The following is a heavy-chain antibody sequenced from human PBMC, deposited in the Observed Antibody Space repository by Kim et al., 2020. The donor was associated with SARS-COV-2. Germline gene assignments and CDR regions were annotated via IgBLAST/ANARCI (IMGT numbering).Heavy chain of an antibody. CDR3: ARHRDISSSWGRGYYYYYYGMDV. Sequence: GGSLRLSCAASGFTFSSYSMNWVRQAPGKGLEWVSSISSSSSYIYYADSVKGRFTISRDNAKNSLYLQMNSLRAEDTAVYYCARHRDISSSWGRGYYYYYYGMDVWGQGTTVTVSS. CDR1: GFTFSSYS. D-gene: IGHD6-13*01. V-gene: IGHV3-21*01. CDR2: ISSSSSYI. J-gene: IGHJ6*02.